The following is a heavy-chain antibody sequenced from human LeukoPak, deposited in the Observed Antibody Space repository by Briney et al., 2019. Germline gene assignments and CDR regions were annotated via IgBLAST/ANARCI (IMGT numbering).Heavy chain of an antibody. CDR3: ARDLLRNIVVVPAALDY. Sequence: PGGSLRLSCAAFGFIVRSNHINWVRQAPGKGLEWVSITYSGDTTYYADSVKGRFIISRDDSKNTLYLQMNSLRAEDTAVYYCARDLLRNIVVVPAALDYWGQGTLVTVSS. CDR2: TYSGDTT. CDR1: GFIVRSNH. V-gene: IGHV3-66*01. D-gene: IGHD2-2*01. J-gene: IGHJ4*02.